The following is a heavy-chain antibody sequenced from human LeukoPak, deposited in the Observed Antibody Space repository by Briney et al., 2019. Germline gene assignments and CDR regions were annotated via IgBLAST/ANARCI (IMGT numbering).Heavy chain of an antibody. J-gene: IGHJ6*02. D-gene: IGHD3-9*01. V-gene: IGHV3-30*18. Sequence: GGSLRLSCAASGFTFSSYGMHWVRQAPGKGLEWVAVISYDGSNKYYADYVKGRFTISRDNSKKTLYLQMNSLRAEDTAVYYCAKARRYDIWTGYPHYGMDVWGQGTTVTVSS. CDR1: GFTFSSYG. CDR3: AKARRYDIWTGYPHYGMDV. CDR2: ISYDGSNK.